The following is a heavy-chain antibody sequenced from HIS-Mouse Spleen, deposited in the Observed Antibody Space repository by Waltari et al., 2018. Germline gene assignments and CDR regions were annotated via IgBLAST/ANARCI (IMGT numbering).Heavy chain of an antibody. D-gene: IGHD6-13*01. V-gene: IGHV4-39*07. J-gene: IGHJ2*01. CDR3: AREIPYSSSWYDWYFDL. CDR2: IYYSGGT. CDR1: GGSISSSSYY. Sequence: QLQLQESGPGLVKPSETLSLTCTVSGGSISSSSYYWGWIRQPPGKGLEWIGIIYYSGGTYYDPSLKSRGTISVDTSKNQFSLKLSSVTAADTAVYYCAREIPYSSSWYDWYFDLWGRGTLVTVSS.